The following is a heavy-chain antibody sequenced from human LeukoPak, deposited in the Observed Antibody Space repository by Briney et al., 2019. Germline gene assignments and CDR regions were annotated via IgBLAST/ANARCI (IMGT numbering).Heavy chain of an antibody. CDR2: INSDGSST. CDR1: GFTFSSYW. V-gene: IGHV3-74*01. CDR3: ARKYYYDSSGYWVFDY. D-gene: IGHD3-22*01. J-gene: IGHJ4*02. Sequence: GGSLRLSCAASGFTFSSYWMHWVRQAPGKGLVWVSRINSDGSSTSYADSVKGRFTISRDNAKNTLYLQMNSLRAEDTAVYYCARKYYYDSSGYWVFDYWGQGTLVTVSS.